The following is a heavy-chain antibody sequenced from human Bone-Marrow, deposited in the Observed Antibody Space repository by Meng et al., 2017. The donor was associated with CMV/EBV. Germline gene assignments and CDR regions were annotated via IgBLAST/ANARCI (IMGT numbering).Heavy chain of an antibody. D-gene: IGHD2-15*01. CDR2: IYSGGST. Sequence: SCAASGFTVSNNYMNWVRQAPGKGLEWVSVIYSGGSTYYSDSVKGRFSISRDNSKNTLYLQMNSLRAEDTAVYYCVRDRVVVAATPEQRPRYYYYYGMDVWGQGTTVTVSS. V-gene: IGHV3-53*01. CDR3: VRDRVVVAATPEQRPRYYYYYGMDV. CDR1: GFTVSNNY. J-gene: IGHJ6*02.